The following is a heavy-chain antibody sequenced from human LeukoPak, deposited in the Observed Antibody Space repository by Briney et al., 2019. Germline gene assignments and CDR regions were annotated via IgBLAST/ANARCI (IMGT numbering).Heavy chain of an antibody. CDR1: GFTFSSYW. J-gene: IGHJ6*02. CDR3: GRGNYYGMDV. V-gene: IGHV3-74*01. Sequence: PGGSLRLSCAASGFTFSSYWMHWVRQAPGKGLVWISRINSDGSSTSYVDSVKGRFTIPRDNAKNTLYLQMNSLRAEDTAVYYCGRGNYYGMDVWGQGTTVTVSS. CDR2: INSDGSST.